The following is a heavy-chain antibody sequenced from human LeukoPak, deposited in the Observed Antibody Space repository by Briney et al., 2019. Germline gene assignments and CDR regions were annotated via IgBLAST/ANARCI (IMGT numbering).Heavy chain of an antibody. V-gene: IGHV4-39*01. D-gene: IGHD6-13*01. J-gene: IGHJ4*02. CDR2: IYYSGST. CDR1: GGSISGSSYY. Sequence: PSETLSLTCTVSGGSISGSSYYWGWIRQPPGKGLEWIGSIYYSGSTYYNPSLKSRVTISVDTSKNQFSLKLSSVTAADTAVYYCARHGGMNAAARPYYFDYWGQGTLVTVSS. CDR3: ARHGGMNAAARPYYFDY.